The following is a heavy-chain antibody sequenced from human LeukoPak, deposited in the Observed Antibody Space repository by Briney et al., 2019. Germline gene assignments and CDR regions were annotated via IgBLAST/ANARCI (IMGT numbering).Heavy chain of an antibody. Sequence: GASVKVSCKASGYTFTGYYMHWVRQAPGQGPEWMGWINTISGGTKYAQKFQGRVTMTRDTSSSTAYMELSRLRSDDTAVYYCARAECSSGSCSNDYWGQGTLVTVSS. CDR1: GYTFTGYY. V-gene: IGHV1-2*02. J-gene: IGHJ4*02. CDR3: ARAECSSGSCSNDY. D-gene: IGHD2-15*01. CDR2: INTISGGT.